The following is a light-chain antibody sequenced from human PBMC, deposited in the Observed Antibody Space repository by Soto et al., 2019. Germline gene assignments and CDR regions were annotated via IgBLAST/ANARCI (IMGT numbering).Light chain of an antibody. CDR3: QQCSNWPPT. Sequence: ESVLTQSPVTLSLSPGERATLSCRASESVSRCLAWYQQKPGQAPRLLIYDATNRATGIPARFSGSGSGTDFTLTISSLEPEDFALYFCQQCSNWPPTFGQGTKVGIK. CDR2: DAT. V-gene: IGKV3-11*01. CDR1: ESVSRC. J-gene: IGKJ1*01.